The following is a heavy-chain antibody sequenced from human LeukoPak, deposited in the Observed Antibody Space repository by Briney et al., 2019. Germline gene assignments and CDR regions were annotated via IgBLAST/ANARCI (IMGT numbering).Heavy chain of an antibody. CDR1: GFTFSSYG. D-gene: IGHD6-6*01. V-gene: IGHV3-30*02. Sequence: TGGSLRLSCAASGFTFSSYGMHWVRQAPGKGLEWVAFIRYDGSNKYYADSVKGRFTISRDNSKNTLYLQMNSLRAEDTAVYYCAKPSIAARRVPDYWGQGTLVTVSS. CDR2: IRYDGSNK. J-gene: IGHJ4*02. CDR3: AKPSIAARRVPDY.